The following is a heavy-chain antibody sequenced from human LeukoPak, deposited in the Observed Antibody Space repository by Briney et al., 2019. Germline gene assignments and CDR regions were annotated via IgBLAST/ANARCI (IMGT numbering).Heavy chain of an antibody. CDR2: ITSRSGTI. CDR3: ATRGPATVPGVFDY. J-gene: IGHJ4*02. Sequence: QAGGSLRLSCSASGFTFSSYTFNSVRQAPGKGLEWVAYITSRSGTIYYADSVRGRFTISRDNAENALYLQMNSLRDEDSAVYYCATRGPATVPGVFDYWGQGTLVTVSS. D-gene: IGHD2-2*01. CDR1: GFTFSSYT. V-gene: IGHV3-48*02.